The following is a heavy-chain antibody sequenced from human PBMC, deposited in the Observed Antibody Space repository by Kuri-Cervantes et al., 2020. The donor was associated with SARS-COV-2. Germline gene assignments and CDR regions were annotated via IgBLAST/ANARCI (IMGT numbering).Heavy chain of an antibody. D-gene: IGHD7-27*01. V-gene: IGHV3-11*04. CDR1: GFIFSDYY. Sequence: PGGFLRLSCTASGFIFSDYYMTWIRQAPGKGLEWVSNIGPSGTTKYYADSVKGRFTISRDNAKNSLYLQMSSLRAEDTAVYYCARDLRLGKSLDYWGQGTLVTVSS. CDR3: ARDLRLGKSLDY. CDR2: IGPSGTTK. J-gene: IGHJ4*02.